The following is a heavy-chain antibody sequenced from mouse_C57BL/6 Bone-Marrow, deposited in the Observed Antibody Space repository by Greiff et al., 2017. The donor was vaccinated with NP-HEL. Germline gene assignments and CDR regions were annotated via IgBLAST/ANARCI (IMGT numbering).Heavy chain of an antibody. CDR1: GFTFSDYG. CDR2: ISSGSSTI. J-gene: IGHJ2*01. CDR3: AIIYYDYFDY. V-gene: IGHV5-17*01. Sequence: EVMLVESGGGLVKPGGSLKLSCAASGFTFSDYGMHWVRQAPEKGLEWVAYISSGSSTIYYADTVKGRFTISRDNAKNTLFLQMTSLRSEDTAMYYCAIIYYDYFDYWGQGTTLTVSS. D-gene: IGHD2-4*01.